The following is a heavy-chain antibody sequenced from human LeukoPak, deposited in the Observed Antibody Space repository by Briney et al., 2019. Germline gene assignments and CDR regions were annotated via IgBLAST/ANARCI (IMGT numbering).Heavy chain of an antibody. D-gene: IGHD5-24*01. CDR3: AKWLRVATTYFDY. J-gene: IGHJ4*02. CDR1: GFTFSSYW. Sequence: GGSLRLSCAAPGFTFSSYWMSWVRQAPGKGLEWVASIKQDGSEKYYVDSVKGRFTISRDNAKKSLYLQMNSLRAEDTAVYYCAKWLRVATTYFDYWGQGTLVTVSS. CDR2: IKQDGSEK. V-gene: IGHV3-7*01.